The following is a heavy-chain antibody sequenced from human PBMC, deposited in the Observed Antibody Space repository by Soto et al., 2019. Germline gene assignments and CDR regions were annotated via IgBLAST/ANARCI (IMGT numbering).Heavy chain of an antibody. CDR2: IDPSDSYT. J-gene: IGHJ6*02. Sequence: PGESLKSSCKRSVYIFTRYWIIWVRQMPGKGLEWMGIIDPSDSYTNYSPSFQGHVTISADKSISTAYLQWSSLKASDTAMYYCARRAYGMDVWGPGTTVPVSS. CDR3: ARRAYGMDV. V-gene: IGHV5-10-1*01. CDR1: VYIFTRYW.